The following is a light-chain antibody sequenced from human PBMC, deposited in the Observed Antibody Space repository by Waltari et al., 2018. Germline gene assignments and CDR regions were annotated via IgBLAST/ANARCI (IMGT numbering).Light chain of an antibody. CDR1: SGSGSTNYY. J-gene: IGLJ3*02. Sequence: QTVVTQEPSFSVSPGGTVTPTCGLSSGSGSTNYYTSWYQQTPGQAPRPLIYSTDTRSSGVPDRFSGSILGNKAVLTITGAQAHDEADYHCVLYMGGAVLFGGGTKLTVL. CDR3: VLYMGGAVL. V-gene: IGLV8-61*01. CDR2: STD.